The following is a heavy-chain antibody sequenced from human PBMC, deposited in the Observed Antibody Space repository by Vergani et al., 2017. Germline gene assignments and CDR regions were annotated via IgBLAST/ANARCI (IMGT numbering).Heavy chain of an antibody. V-gene: IGHV3-30*02. J-gene: IGHJ3*02. CDR2: IRYDGSNK. D-gene: IGHD2-2*01. Sequence: QVQLVESGGGVVQPGGSLRLSCAASGFTFSSYGMHWVRQAPGKGLEWVAFIRYDGSNKYYVDSVKGRFTISRDNSKNTLYLQMNSLRAEDTAVYYCASNSDCSSTSCYRSDAFDIWGQGTMVTVSS. CDR1: GFTFSSYG. CDR3: ASNSDCSSTSCYRSDAFDI.